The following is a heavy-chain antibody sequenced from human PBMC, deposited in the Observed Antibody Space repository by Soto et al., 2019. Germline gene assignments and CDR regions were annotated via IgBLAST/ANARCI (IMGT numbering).Heavy chain of an antibody. CDR3: ARENYDFWSGSHYYYYGMDV. Sequence: GGALRVSCAASGFTCSSYWMSWVRQAPGKGLEWVANIKQDGSEKYYVDSVKGRFTISRDNAKNSLYLQMNSLRAEDTAVYYCARENYDFWSGSHYYYYGMDVWGQGTTVTVSS. V-gene: IGHV3-7*01. J-gene: IGHJ6*02. D-gene: IGHD3-3*01. CDR1: GFTCSSYW. CDR2: IKQDGSEK.